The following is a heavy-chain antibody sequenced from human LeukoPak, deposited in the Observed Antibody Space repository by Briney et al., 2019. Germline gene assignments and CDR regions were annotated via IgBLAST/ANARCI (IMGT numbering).Heavy chain of an antibody. V-gene: IGHV1-24*01. CDR1: GYTLTELS. J-gene: IGHJ4*02. D-gene: IGHD6-13*01. CDR2: SDPEDGET. Sequence: ASVKVSCKVSGYTLTELSMHWVRQAPGKGLEWMGGSDPEDGETIYAQKFQGRVSMTEDTSTDTAYMEVSSLRSEDTAVYYCATFPKPKYSSSWSLDYWGQGTLVTVSS. CDR3: ATFPKPKYSSSWSLDY.